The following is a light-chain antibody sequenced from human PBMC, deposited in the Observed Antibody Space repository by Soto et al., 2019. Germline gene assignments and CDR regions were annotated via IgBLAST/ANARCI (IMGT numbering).Light chain of an antibody. CDR3: QQYDSYST. CDR1: QSISSW. CDR2: KAS. Sequence: TQFPSTQSASVGDRVIITCRASQSISSWLAWYQQKPGKAPNLLIYKASSLASGVPSRFSGSGFGTEFTLTISSLQPDDIATYYCQQYDSYSTFGGGTKVDIK. V-gene: IGKV1-5*03. J-gene: IGKJ4*01.